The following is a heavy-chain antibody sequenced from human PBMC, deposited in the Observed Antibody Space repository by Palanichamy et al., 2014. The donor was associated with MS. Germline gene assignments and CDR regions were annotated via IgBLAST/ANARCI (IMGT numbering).Heavy chain of an antibody. J-gene: IGHJ5*02. Sequence: EVQLVESGGGLVQPGGSLRLSCAASGFTFSRYWMHWVRQAPGKGPVWVSHIKSDGSSTTYADSVKGRFTISRDNAKNTLSLQMNSLRAEDTAVYYCVRDVGYSYDSWGQGTLVTVSS. CDR2: IKSDGSST. CDR1: GFTFSRYW. D-gene: IGHD5-18*01. CDR3: VRDVGYSYDS. V-gene: IGHV3-74*01.